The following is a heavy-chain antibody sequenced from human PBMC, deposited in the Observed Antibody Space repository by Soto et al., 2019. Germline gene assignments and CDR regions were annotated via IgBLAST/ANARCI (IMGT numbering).Heavy chain of an antibody. CDR1: GFTFSSYS. V-gene: IGHV3-21*01. CDR3: ARVGCSSTSCYYYYYGMDV. D-gene: IGHD2-2*01. Sequence: GGSLRLSCAASGFTFSSYSMNWVRQAPGKGLEWVSSISSSSSYIYYADSVKGRFTISRDNAKNSLYLQMNSLRAEDTAVYYCARVGCSSTSCYYYYYGMDVWGQGTTVTVSS. J-gene: IGHJ6*02. CDR2: ISSSSSYI.